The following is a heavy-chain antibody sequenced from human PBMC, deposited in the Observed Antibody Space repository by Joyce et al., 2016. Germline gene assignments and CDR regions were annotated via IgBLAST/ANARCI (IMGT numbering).Heavy chain of an antibody. J-gene: IGHJ6*03. CDR2: INTHTGTP. CDR1: GYTFTSYA. D-gene: IGHD2/OR15-2a*01. Sequence: QVQLVQSGSELKKPGASVKVSCKASGYTFTSYAMNWVRQAPGQGLEWMGWINTHTGTPTYAQGFTGRHVFSLETSVSTAYLQISSLKADDTAVYYCAREGSDAFYFYHMDVWGKGTMVTVSS. V-gene: IGHV7-4-1*02. CDR3: AREGSDAFYFYHMDV.